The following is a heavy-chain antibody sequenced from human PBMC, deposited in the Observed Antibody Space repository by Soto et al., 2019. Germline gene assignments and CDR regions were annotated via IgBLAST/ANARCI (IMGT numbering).Heavy chain of an antibody. CDR2: ISDNGGNT. Sequence: VQLLESGGALVQPGGSLRLSCEASGFTFRSYAMSWVRQAPGKGLEWVSAISDNGGNTYYPDSVGGRFTISRDNSKNTLFLQMNSVRAEDTAVYYCAKDFSYDSSGVLDYWGQGTLVTVSS. J-gene: IGHJ4*02. CDR1: GFTFRSYA. V-gene: IGHV3-23*01. CDR3: AKDFSYDSSGVLDY. D-gene: IGHD3-22*01.